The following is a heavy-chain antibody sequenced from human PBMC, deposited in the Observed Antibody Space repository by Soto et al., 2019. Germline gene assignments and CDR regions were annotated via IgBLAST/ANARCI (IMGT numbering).Heavy chain of an antibody. Sequence: QVQLVQSGAEVKKPGSSVKVSCKASGGTFSSYAISWVRQAPGQGLEWMGGIIPIFGTANYAQKFQGRVTITEDESTSTAYMELSSLRSEDTAVYYCARDPVLGSEDYYYGMDVWGQGTTVTVSS. CDR3: ARDPVLGSEDYYYGMDV. D-gene: IGHD3-10*01. J-gene: IGHJ6*02. CDR1: GGTFSSYA. CDR2: IIPIFGTA. V-gene: IGHV1-69*12.